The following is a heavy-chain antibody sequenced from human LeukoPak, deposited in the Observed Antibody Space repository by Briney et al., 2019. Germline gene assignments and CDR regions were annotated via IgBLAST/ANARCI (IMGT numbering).Heavy chain of an antibody. CDR1: GFTFSSYW. V-gene: IGHV3-7*01. CDR3: ARDRGRYSSSSAPLDY. J-gene: IGHJ4*02. Sequence: PGGSLRLSCAASGFTFSSYWMSWVRQAPGKGLEWVANIKRDGSEKYYVDSVKGRFTISRDNTKNSLHLQMNSLRAEDTAMYFCARDRGRYSSSSAPLDYWGQGTLVTVSS. CDR2: IKRDGSEK. D-gene: IGHD6-6*01.